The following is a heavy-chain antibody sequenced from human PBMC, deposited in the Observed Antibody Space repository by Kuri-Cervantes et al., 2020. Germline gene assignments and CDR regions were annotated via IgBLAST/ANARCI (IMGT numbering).Heavy chain of an antibody. V-gene: IGHV3-11*04. CDR3: ARGALWFGDYRAYGMDV. Sequence: GESLKISCAASGFTFSDYYMSWIRQAPGKGLEWVSYISSSGSTIYYADSVKGRFTISRDNSKNTLYLQMNSLRAGDTAVYYCARGALWFGDYRAYGMDVWGQGTTVTVSS. CDR1: GFTFSDYY. CDR2: ISSSGSTI. J-gene: IGHJ6*02. D-gene: IGHD3-10*01.